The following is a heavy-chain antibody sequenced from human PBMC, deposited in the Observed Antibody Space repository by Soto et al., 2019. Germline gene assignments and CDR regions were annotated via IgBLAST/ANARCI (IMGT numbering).Heavy chain of an antibody. V-gene: IGHV1-69*01. J-gene: IGHJ6*02. D-gene: IGHD2-2*01. CDR2: IIPIFGTA. CDR3: ARYCSSTSCYPYYYYYGMDV. Sequence: QVQLVQSGAEVKKPGSSVKVSCKASGGTFSSYAISWVRQAPGQGLEWMGGIIPIFGTANYAQKFQGRVMIPADESTSTAYMELSSLRSEDTAVYYCARYCSSTSCYPYYYYYGMDVWGQGTTVTVSS. CDR1: GGTFSSYA.